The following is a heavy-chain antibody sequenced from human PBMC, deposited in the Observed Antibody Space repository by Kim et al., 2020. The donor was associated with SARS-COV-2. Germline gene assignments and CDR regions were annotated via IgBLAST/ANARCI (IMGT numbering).Heavy chain of an antibody. CDR1: GGSFSGYY. D-gene: IGHD3-9*01. J-gene: IGHJ5*02. CDR3: ARGGLLRYFDWFTWFDP. Sequence: SETLSLTCAVYGGSFSGYYWSWIRQPPGKGLEWIGEINHSGSTNYNPSLKSRVTISVDTSKNQFSLKLSSVTAADTAVYYCARGGLLRYFDWFTWFDPWG. V-gene: IGHV4-34*01. CDR2: INHSGST.